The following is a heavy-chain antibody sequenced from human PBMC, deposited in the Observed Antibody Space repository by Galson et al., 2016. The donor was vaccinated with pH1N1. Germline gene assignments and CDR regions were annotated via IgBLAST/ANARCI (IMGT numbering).Heavy chain of an antibody. CDR2: MNPNNSKK. CDR3: ARKLDGDTNY. J-gene: IGHJ4*02. CDR1: GFTFTGYG. D-gene: IGHD6-6*01. V-gene: IGHV3-7*05. Sequence: SVKVSCKASGFTFTGYGMSWVRQAPGQGLEWVGYMNPNNSKKNSVETLRGRFTISRDNAKNSLFLQMNSLRVEDTAVYYCARKLDGDTNYWGQGAPVTVSS.